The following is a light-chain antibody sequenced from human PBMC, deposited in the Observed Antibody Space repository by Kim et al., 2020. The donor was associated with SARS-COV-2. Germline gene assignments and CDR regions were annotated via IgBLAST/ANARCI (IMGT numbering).Light chain of an antibody. CDR3: QQYHNWPPLT. V-gene: IGKV3D-15*03. J-gene: IGKJ4*01. CDR1: HSLSTD. Sequence: EIVMTQSPVTLSVSPGERATLSCRASHSLSTDLAWYQQKPGQAPRLLIYDASIRATGIPARFSGSGSGTEFTLTIAILQSEDFAVYYCQQYHNWPPLTFGGGTKVDIK. CDR2: DAS.